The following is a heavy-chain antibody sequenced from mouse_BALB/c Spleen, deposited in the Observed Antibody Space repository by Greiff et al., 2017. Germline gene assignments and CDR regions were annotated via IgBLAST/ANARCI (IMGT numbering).Heavy chain of an antibody. V-gene: IGHV5-6*01. Sequence: EVHLVESGGDLVKPGGSLKLSCAASGFTFSSYGMSWVRQTPDKRLEWVATISSGGSYTYYPDSVKGRFTISRDNAKNTLYLQMSSLKSEDTAMYYCATYYGNYDWFAYWGQGTLVTVSA. J-gene: IGHJ3*01. CDR3: ATYYGNYDWFAY. CDR1: GFTFSSYG. D-gene: IGHD2-10*01. CDR2: ISSGGSYT.